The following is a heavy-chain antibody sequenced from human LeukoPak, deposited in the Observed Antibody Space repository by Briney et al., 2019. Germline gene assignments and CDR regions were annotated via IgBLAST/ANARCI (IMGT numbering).Heavy chain of an antibody. Sequence: ASVKVSCKASGYTFTSYDINWVRQATGQGLEWMGWMNPNSGNTGYAQKFQGRVTITRNTSISTAYMELSSLRSEDTAVYYCARDLFDGRGDYYYYMDVWGKGTTVTVSS. CDR3: ARDLFDGRGDYYYYMDV. CDR2: MNPNSGNT. CDR1: GYTFTSYD. D-gene: IGHD1-26*01. V-gene: IGHV1-8*03. J-gene: IGHJ6*03.